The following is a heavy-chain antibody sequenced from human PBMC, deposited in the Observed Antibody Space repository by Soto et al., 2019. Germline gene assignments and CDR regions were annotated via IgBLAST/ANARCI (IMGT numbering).Heavy chain of an antibody. D-gene: IGHD6-13*01. V-gene: IGHV3-30*04. CDR1: GFAIRSNA. CDR2: ISFEGSYK. J-gene: IGHJ4*02. CDR3: VRAAGIAAAGSSQGVL. Sequence: QVQLVESGGGVVQPGRSLRLSCAASGFAIRSNAIHWVRQAPGKGLERVAVISFEGSYKYYADSVKGRFTVSRDNSKNTVSLQMDSLTGEDSALYYCVRAAGIAAAGSSQGVLWGQGTLVTVSS.